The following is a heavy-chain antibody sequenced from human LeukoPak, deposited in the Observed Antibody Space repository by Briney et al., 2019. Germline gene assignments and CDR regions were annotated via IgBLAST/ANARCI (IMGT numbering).Heavy chain of an antibody. J-gene: IGHJ5*02. CDR2: INQDGSEK. CDR3: ARGHSSFDP. V-gene: IGHV3-7*04. Sequence: GGSLRLSCAASGFTFSSYWMSWVRPAPGKGLEWVANINQDGSEKYYVDSVEGRFTISRDNAKNSLYLQMNSLRAEDTAVYYCARGHSSFDPWGQGTLVTVSS. CDR1: GFTFSSYW.